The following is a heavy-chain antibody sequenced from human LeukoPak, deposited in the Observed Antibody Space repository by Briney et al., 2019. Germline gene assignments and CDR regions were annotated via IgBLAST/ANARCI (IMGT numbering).Heavy chain of an antibody. J-gene: IGHJ4*02. CDR1: GFTFDDYA. D-gene: IGHD4-17*01. CDR2: ISWNGGSL. Sequence: PGGSLRLACAASGFTFDDYAMHWVRQAPGKGLEWVSGISWNGGSLDYADSVKGRFTISRDNAKNSLYLQMNSLRAEDTAVYYCAKDIYGDYEYYLDYWGQGTLVTVSS. CDR3: AKDIYGDYEYYLDY. V-gene: IGHV3-9*01.